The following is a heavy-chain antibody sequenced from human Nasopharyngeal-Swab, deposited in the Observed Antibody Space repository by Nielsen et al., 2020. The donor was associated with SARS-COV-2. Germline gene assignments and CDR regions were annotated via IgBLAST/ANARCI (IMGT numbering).Heavy chain of an antibody. Sequence: SETLSLTCTVSGGSIKSGAFYWAWIRQPPGKGLEWIGSIYYSGNTYFNPSLKSRVTISLDTSKNQFSLKLNSVTVADTAVYYCVRRIPARAFDVWGQGTMVIASP. V-gene: IGHV4-39*01. J-gene: IGHJ3*01. D-gene: IGHD1-14*01. CDR1: GGSIKSGAFY. CDR3: VRRIPARAFDV. CDR2: IYYSGNT.